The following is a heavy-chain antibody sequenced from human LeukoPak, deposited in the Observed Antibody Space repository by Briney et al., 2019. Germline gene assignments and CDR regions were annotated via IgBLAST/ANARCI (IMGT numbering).Heavy chain of an antibody. D-gene: IGHD6-19*01. CDR3: ARDPYSSAWQNYHGMDV. V-gene: IGHV4-61*01. Sequence: PSETLSLTCTVSNDSVSNGYYYWSWIRQPPGKGLEWIGNIYYSGSTNYNPSLRSRVTISIDTSKNQFSLKLSSMTAADTAMYFCARDPYSSAWQNYHGMDVWGQGTTVTVSS. CDR1: NDSVSNGYYY. CDR2: IYYSGST. J-gene: IGHJ6*02.